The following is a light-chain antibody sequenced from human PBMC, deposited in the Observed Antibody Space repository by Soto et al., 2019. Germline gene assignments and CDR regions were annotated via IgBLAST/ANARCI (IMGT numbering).Light chain of an antibody. J-gene: IGKJ5*01. CDR3: HQRYNWPRVT. V-gene: IGKV3D-20*02. CDR2: AIS. CDR1: HTISSSY. Sequence: ENVLTQSPGTLSLSPGQRATLSCRASHTISSSYLAWYQQKPGQAPRLLICAISDRATGIPARFSGSGSGTDFTLTITSLEPEDFAVYFCHQRYNWPRVTFGQGTRLEI.